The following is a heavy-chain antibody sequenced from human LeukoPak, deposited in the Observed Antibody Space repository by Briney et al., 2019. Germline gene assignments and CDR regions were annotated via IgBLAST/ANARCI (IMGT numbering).Heavy chain of an antibody. CDR2: ISSSSSYI. Sequence: GGSLRLSCAASGLTFSSYSMNWVRQAPGKGLEWVSSISSSSSYIYYTDSVKGRFTISRDNAKNPLYLQMNSLRAEDTAVYYCARDPTYYYDSSGYYPFDYWGQGTLVTVSS. D-gene: IGHD3-22*01. V-gene: IGHV3-21*01. J-gene: IGHJ4*02. CDR1: GLTFSSYS. CDR3: ARDPTYYYDSSGYYPFDY.